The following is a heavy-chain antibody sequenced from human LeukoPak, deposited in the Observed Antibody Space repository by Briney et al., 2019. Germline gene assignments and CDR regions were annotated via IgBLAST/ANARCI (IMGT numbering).Heavy chain of an antibody. CDR1: GGTFSSYA. Sequence: EASVKVSCKASGGTFSSYAISWVRQAPGQGLEWMGGIIPIFGTANYAQKFQGRVTITAGESTSTAYMELSSLRSEDTAVYYCARIQVQQQLVHYYYYMDVWGKGTTVTVSS. V-gene: IGHV1-69*13. CDR3: ARIQVQQQLVHYYYYMDV. J-gene: IGHJ6*03. CDR2: IIPIFGTA. D-gene: IGHD6-13*01.